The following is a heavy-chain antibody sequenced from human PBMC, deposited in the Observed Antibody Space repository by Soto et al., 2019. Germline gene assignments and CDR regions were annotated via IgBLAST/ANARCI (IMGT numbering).Heavy chain of an antibody. CDR2: ISAHNGNT. D-gene: IGHD1-1*01. V-gene: IGHV1-18*01. J-gene: IGHJ4*02. CDR3: ARGRYGDY. CDR1: GYAFTTYG. Sequence: QVHLVQSGAEVKKAGASGKVSCQGSGYAFTTYGITWVRQAPGQGLEWMGWISAHNGNTNYAQKLQGRVTVTRDTSTSTAYMELRSLRYDDTAVYYCARGRYGDYWGQGALVTVSS.